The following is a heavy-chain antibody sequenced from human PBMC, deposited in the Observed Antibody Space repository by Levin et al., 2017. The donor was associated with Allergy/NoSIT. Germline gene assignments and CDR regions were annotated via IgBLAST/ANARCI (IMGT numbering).Heavy chain of an antibody. CDR2: IKRSADGGTT. CDR3: STGGLSESFHAFDI. J-gene: IGHJ3*02. CDR1: GFTFSDVW. V-gene: IGHV3-15*01. Sequence: GESLKISCAASGFTFSDVWMTWFRQTPGKGLEWVGRIKRSADGGTTDYAAPVKGRFSISRDDSRSMVFLQLNSLKTDDTAVFYCSTGGLSESFHAFDIWGQGTVVTVSS. D-gene: IGHD1-26*01.